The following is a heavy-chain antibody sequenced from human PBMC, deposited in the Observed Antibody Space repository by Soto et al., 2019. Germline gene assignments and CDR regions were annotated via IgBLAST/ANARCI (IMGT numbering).Heavy chain of an antibody. Sequence: ASVKVSCKVSGYTLTELSMHWVRQAPGKGLEWMGGFDPEDGETIYAQKSQGRVTMTEDTSTDTAYMELSSLRSEDTAVYYCATENWTYGGDVFDIWGQGTMVTVSS. CDR1: GYTLTELS. V-gene: IGHV1-24*01. CDR2: FDPEDGET. D-gene: IGHD1-7*01. J-gene: IGHJ3*02. CDR3: ATENWTYGGDVFDI.